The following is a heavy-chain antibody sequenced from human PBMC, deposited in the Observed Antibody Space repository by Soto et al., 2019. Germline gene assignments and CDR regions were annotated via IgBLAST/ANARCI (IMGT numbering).Heavy chain of an antibody. Sequence: PGGSMRLSCAAAGFNFISYAMSWVRQAPGKGLEWVSAISGSGGSTYYADSVKGRFTISRDNSKNTLYLQMNSLRAEDTAVYYCAKEVTARSDYWGQGTLVTVSS. D-gene: IGHD6-6*01. V-gene: IGHV3-23*01. CDR2: ISGSGGST. CDR3: AKEVTARSDY. CDR1: GFNFISYA. J-gene: IGHJ4*02.